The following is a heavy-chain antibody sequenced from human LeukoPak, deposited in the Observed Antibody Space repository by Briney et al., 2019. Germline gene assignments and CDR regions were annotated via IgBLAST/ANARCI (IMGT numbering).Heavy chain of an antibody. CDR2: INPSGGST. CDR1: GYTFTSYY. D-gene: IGHD6-13*01. CDR3: ARVARSARVAAAAGWFDP. J-gene: IGHJ5*02. Sequence: ASVKVSCKASGYTFTSYYMHWVRQAPGQGLEWMGIINPSGGSTSYAQEFQGRVTMTRDTSTSTVYMELSSLRSEDTAVYYCARVARSARVAAAAGWFDPWGQGTLVTVSS. V-gene: IGHV1-46*01.